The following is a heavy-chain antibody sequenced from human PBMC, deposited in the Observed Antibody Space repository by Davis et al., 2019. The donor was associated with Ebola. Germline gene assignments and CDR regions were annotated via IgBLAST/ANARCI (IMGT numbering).Heavy chain of an antibody. J-gene: IGHJ3*02. CDR2: IYPDDSDT. Sequence: GESLKISCKTSGYSFTSYWIGWVRQMPGRGLEWMGVIYPDDSDTRYSPSFQGQVTISADKSITTAYLQWSSLKASDTAMYYCARQGLRGQQPYDAFDIWGQGTMVTVSS. CDR1: GYSFTSYW. V-gene: IGHV5-51*01. CDR3: ARQGLRGQQPYDAFDI. D-gene: IGHD6-13*01.